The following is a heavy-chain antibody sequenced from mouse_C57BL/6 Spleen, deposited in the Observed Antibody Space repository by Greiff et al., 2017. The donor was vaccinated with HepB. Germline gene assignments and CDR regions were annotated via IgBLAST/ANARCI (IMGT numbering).Heavy chain of an antibody. J-gene: IGHJ4*01. CDR1: GYTFTSYG. CDR3: ARGPMVVDTEDAMDY. V-gene: IGHV1-81*01. CDR2: IYPRSGNT. Sequence: VQLQQSGAELARPGASVKLSCKASGYTFTSYGISWVKQRTGQGLEWIGEIYPRSGNTYYNEKLKGKATLTADKSSSTAYMELRSLTSEDTAVYFCARGPMVVDTEDAMDYWGQGTSVTVSS. D-gene: IGHD1-1*01.